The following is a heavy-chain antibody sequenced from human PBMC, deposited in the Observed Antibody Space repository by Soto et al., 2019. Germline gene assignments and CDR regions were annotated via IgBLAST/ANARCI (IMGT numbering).Heavy chain of an antibody. Sequence: GGSLRLSCAASGFTFSSYGMHWVRQAPGKGLEWVAVIWYDGSNKYYADSVKGRFTISRDNSKNTLYLQMNSLRAEDTAVYYCARDSPAVAGLFDYWGQGTLGTVS. V-gene: IGHV3-33*01. CDR2: IWYDGSNK. CDR3: ARDSPAVAGLFDY. CDR1: GFTFSSYG. J-gene: IGHJ4*02. D-gene: IGHD6-19*01.